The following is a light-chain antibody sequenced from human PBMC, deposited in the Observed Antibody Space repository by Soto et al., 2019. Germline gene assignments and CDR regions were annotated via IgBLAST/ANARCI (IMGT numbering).Light chain of an antibody. Sequence: EIVMTQSPATLSVSPGERVTLSCRASQGIGSTLAWYQQKPGQTPRLLIYGASTRATGVPARFSGSGSGTEFTLTINSLQSEDSAVYYCQRYNNWPLTFGGGTKVDIK. V-gene: IGKV3-15*01. J-gene: IGKJ4*01. CDR2: GAS. CDR3: QRYNNWPLT. CDR1: QGIGST.